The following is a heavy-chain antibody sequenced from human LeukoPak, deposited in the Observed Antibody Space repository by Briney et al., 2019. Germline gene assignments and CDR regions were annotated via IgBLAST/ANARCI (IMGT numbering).Heavy chain of an antibody. CDR2: IYYSGST. D-gene: IGHD3-22*01. CDR1: GGSISSSSYY. Sequence: SETLSLTCTVSGGSISSSSYYWGWIRQPPGKGLEWIGSIYYSGSTYYNPSLKSRVTISVDTSKNQFSLKLSSVTAADTAVYYCARYDSSGYYYRLSAFDIWGQGTMVTVSS. V-gene: IGHV4-39*01. CDR3: ARYDSSGYYYRLSAFDI. J-gene: IGHJ3*02.